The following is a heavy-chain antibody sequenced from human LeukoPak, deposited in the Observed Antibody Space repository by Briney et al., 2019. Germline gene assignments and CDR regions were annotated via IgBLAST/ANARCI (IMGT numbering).Heavy chain of an antibody. D-gene: IGHD3-22*01. Sequence: SETLSLTCAVYGGSFSGYYWSWIRQPPGKGLEWIGEINHSGSTNYNPSLKSRGTISVDTSKNQFSLKLSSVTTADPAWYYWPRWVRDYYESSDLIDYWGQGTLVTVSS. CDR2: INHSGST. J-gene: IGHJ4*02. V-gene: IGHV4-34*01. CDR1: GGSFSGYY. CDR3: PRWVRDYYESSDLIDY.